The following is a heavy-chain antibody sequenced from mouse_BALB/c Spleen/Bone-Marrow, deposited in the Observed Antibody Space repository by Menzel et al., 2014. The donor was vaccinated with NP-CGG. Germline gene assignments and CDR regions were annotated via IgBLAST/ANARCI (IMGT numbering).Heavy chain of an antibody. Sequence: QVQLKESGAELVRPGSSVKISCKASGYAFSVYWMNWVKQRPGRGLEWIGQIYPGDGDTNYNGKFKGRATLTADKSSNTAYMQLSSLTSEDSAVYFCARGGISVDYRGQGTTLTVSS. CDR1: GYAFSVYW. CDR2: IYPGDGDT. J-gene: IGHJ2*01. V-gene: IGHV1-80*01. CDR3: ARGGISVDY.